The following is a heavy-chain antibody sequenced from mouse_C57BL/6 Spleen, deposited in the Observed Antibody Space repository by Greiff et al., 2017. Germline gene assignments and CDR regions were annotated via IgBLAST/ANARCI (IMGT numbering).Heavy chain of an antibody. J-gene: IGHJ2*01. CDR2: IHPNSGST. Sequence: VQLQQPGAEPVKPGASVKLSCKASGYTFTSYWMHWVKQRPGQGLEWIGMIHPNSGSTNYNEKFKSKATLTVDKSSSTAYMQLSSLTSEDSAVYYCARALYYYGSSYYDYWGQGTTLTVSS. V-gene: IGHV1-64*01. CDR3: ARALYYYGSSYYDY. CDR1: GYTFTSYW. D-gene: IGHD1-1*01.